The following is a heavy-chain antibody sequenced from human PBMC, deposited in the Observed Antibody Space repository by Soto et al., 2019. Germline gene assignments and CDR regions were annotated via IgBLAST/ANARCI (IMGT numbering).Heavy chain of an antibody. CDR1: GYFFTSHY. CDR2: INPNNGDT. V-gene: IGHV1-2*06. Sequence: GASVKVSCKTSGYFFTSHYIHWVRPAPGRGLEWMGRINPNNGDTNSPQKFQGRVTMTSDTSISTAYMEMSGLRFDDTALYYCAREVTYGGGSFSLGLWGQGTLVTVSS. D-gene: IGHD3-10*01. J-gene: IGHJ4*02. CDR3: AREVTYGGGSFSLGL.